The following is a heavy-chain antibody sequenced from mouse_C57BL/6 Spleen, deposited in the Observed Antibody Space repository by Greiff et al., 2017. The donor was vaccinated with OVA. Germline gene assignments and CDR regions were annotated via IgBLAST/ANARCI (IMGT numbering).Heavy chain of an antibody. Sequence: ESGPGMVKPSQSLSLTCTVTGYSITSGYDWHWIRHFPGNKLEWMGYISYSGSTNYNPSLKSRISITHDTSKNHFFLKLNSVTTEDTATYYCARLGREYFDYWGQGTTLTVSS. CDR1: GYSITSGYD. CDR2: ISYSGST. V-gene: IGHV3-1*01. D-gene: IGHD4-1*01. J-gene: IGHJ2*01. CDR3: ARLGREYFDY.